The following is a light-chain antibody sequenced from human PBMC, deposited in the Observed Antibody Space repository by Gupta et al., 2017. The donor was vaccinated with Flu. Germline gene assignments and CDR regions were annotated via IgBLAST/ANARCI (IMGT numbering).Light chain of an antibody. CDR2: DAS. J-gene: IGKJ3*01. CDR3: QQLDNLPQVLT. CDR1: QDIVNY. Sequence: SLSASVGDRVTITCQASQDIVNYLNWYQQKPGKAPKLLIYDASNLETGVPSRFSGSGSGTDFTFTISSLQPEDIATYYCQQLDNLPQVLTFGPGTKVDLK. V-gene: IGKV1-33*01.